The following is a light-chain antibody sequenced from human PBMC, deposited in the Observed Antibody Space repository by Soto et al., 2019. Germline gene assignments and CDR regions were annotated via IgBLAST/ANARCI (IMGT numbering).Light chain of an antibody. CDR2: DAS. V-gene: IGKV1-5*01. J-gene: IGKJ1*01. CDR1: QSISSW. Sequence: DIQMTQSPSTLSASVGDTVTITCRASQSISSWLAWYQQKPGKAPKLLIYDASSLESGVPSRFSGSGYGTEFTLTISSLQTDDFAPYYCQQYNSYSETFGQGTKVDI. CDR3: QQYNSYSET.